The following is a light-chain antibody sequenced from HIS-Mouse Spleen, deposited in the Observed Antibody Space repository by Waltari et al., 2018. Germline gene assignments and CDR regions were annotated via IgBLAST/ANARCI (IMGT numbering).Light chain of an antibody. CDR1: QDISNY. V-gene: IGKV1-33*01. Sequence: DIQMTQSPSSLSASVGDRVTITCQASQDISNYLKWYQQKPGKAPKLLIYDASNLETGVPSRFSGSGSETDFTFTISSLQPEDIATYYCQQYDNLLLTFGGGTKVEIK. CDR3: QQYDNLLLT. CDR2: DAS. J-gene: IGKJ4*01.